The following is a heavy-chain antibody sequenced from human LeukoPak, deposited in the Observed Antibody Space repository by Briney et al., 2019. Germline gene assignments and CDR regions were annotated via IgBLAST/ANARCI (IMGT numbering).Heavy chain of an antibody. D-gene: IGHD4-17*01. CDR2: ISWNSGSI. J-gene: IGHJ3*02. Sequence: GGSLRLSCAASGFTFDDYAMHWVRQAPGKGLEWVSGISWNSGSIGYADSVKGRFTISRDNAKNSLYLQMNSLRAEDTALYYCASTVTTPDAFDIWGQGTMVTVSS. CDR1: GFTFDDYA. V-gene: IGHV3-9*01. CDR3: ASTVTTPDAFDI.